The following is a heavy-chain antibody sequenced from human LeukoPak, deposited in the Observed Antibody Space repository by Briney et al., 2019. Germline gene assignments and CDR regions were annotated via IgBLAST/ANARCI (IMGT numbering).Heavy chain of an antibody. CDR1: GGSISSYY. CDR2: IYYSGST. J-gene: IGHJ4*02. D-gene: IGHD6-13*01. Sequence: SETLSLTCTVSGGSISSYYWSWIRQPPGKGLEWIGYIYYSGSTNYNPSLKSRVTISVDTSKNQFSLKLSSVTAADTAVYYCARFPGGSSWYVNYWGQGTLVTVSS. CDR3: ARFPGGSSWYVNY. V-gene: IGHV4-59*01.